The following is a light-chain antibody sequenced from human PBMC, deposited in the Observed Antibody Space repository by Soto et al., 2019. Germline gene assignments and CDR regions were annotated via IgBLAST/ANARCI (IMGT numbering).Light chain of an antibody. CDR1: SSDVGGYKY. J-gene: IGLJ1*01. V-gene: IGLV2-14*01. Sequence: QSALTQPASVSGSPGQSITISCSGTSSDVGGYKYVSWYQHHPGKAPKLLIYDVSNRPSGISDRFSGSKSGNAASLTISGLQADDEADYYCSSLSGSRNLLFGTGTKLTVL. CDR2: DVS. CDR3: SSLSGSRNLL.